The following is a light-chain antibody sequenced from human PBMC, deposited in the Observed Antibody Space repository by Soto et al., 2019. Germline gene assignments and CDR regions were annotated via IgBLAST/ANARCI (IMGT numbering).Light chain of an antibody. CDR3: QQYNNWPPLT. Sequence: IVMPQSPATLSVSPGERATLSCRASQTISANLAWYQQRPGQAPRLLIYGASTRATGIPARFSGSGSGTEFTLTISSLHSEDFAVYYCQQYNNWPPLTFGGGTKVDIK. J-gene: IGKJ4*01. V-gene: IGKV3-15*01. CDR2: GAS. CDR1: QTISAN.